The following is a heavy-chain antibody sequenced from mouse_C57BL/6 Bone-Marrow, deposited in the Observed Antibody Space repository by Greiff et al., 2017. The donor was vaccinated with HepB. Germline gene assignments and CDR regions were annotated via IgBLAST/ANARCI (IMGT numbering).Heavy chain of an antibody. J-gene: IGHJ3*01. CDR2: ISDGGSYT. CDR1: GFTFSSYA. V-gene: IGHV5-4*01. Sequence: DVMLVESGGGLVKPGGSLKLSCAASGFTFSSYAMSWVRQTPEKRLEWVATISDGGSYTYYPDNVKGRFTISRDNAKNNLYLQMSHLKSEDTAMDYCARDEDDFFAYWGQGTLVTVSA. CDR3: ARDEDDFFAY. D-gene: IGHD2-4*01.